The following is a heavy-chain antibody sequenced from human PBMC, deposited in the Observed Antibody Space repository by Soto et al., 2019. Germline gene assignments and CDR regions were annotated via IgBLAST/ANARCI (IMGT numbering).Heavy chain of an antibody. CDR2: IIPIFGTA. D-gene: IGHD3-3*01. CDR3: ARDFPGSGYLSVSPRFHY. J-gene: IGHJ4*02. V-gene: IGHV1-69*01. Sequence: GPPVKVSCTASGGTFSSYAISWVRQAPGQGLEWMGGIIPIFGTANYAQKFQGRVTITADESTSTAYMELSSLRSEDTAVYYCARDFPGSGYLSVSPRFHYWGQGTLVTVSS. CDR1: GGTFSSYA.